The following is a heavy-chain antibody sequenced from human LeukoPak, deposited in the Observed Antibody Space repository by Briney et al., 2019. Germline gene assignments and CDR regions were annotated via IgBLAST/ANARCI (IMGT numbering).Heavy chain of an antibody. D-gene: IGHD2-8*01. CDR2: IYPGDSAT. CDR1: GYTFTNWW. Sequence: GESLKISCKASGYTFTNWWIGWVRQMPGKGLEWMGIIYPGDSATRYSPSFQGHVTISADKSISTAYLQWNSLKASDTAMYYCAILSNDGYWGQGTLVTVSS. V-gene: IGHV5-51*01. J-gene: IGHJ4*02. CDR3: AILSNDGY.